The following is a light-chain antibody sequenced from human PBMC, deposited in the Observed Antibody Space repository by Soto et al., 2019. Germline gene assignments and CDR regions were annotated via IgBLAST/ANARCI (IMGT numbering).Light chain of an antibody. CDR3: CSYAGSPYV. V-gene: IGLV2-11*01. J-gene: IGLJ1*01. CDR2: DVS. Sequence: QSVRTQPSSVSGSPGQSVTISCTGTSSDVGGYNYVSWYQQHPGKAPKVMIYDVSKRPSGVPDRFSGSKSGNTASLTISGLQAEDEADYYCCSYAGSPYVFGTGTKVTVL. CDR1: SSDVGGYNY.